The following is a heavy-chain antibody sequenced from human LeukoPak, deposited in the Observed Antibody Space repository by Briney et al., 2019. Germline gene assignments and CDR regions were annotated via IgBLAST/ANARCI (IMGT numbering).Heavy chain of an antibody. CDR2: IYYSGST. CDR3: ARDYYDSGLDY. CDR1: GGSISSYY. J-gene: IGHJ4*02. D-gene: IGHD3-22*01. Sequence: SETLSLTSTVSGGSISSYYWSWIRQPPGKGLEWIGYIYYSGSTNYNPSLKSRVTISVDTSKNQFSLKLSSVTAADTAVYYCARDYYDSGLDYWGQGTLVTVSS. V-gene: IGHV4-59*01.